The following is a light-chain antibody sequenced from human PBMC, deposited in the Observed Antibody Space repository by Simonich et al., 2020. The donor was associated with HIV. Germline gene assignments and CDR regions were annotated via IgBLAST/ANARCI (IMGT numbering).Light chain of an antibody. J-gene: IGKJ1*01. CDR2: WAS. CDR3: QQYYTTPPT. CDR1: RNILYNSNNKNY. Sequence: DIVMTQSPDSLAVSLGERATINCKSSRNILYNSNNKNYLAWYQQKPGHPPNLLIYWASTRESGVPDRFSASGSGTDFTLTISSLQAEDVAVYYCQQYYTTPPTFGQGTKVEIK. V-gene: IGKV4-1*01.